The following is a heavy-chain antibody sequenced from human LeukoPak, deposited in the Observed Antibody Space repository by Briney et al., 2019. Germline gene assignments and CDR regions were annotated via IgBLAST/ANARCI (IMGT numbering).Heavy chain of an antibody. Sequence: GESLKISCKGSGYSFTSYWIGWGRQMPGKGLEGMGIIYPGNSDTRYSPSFQGQVTISADKSINTAYLQWSSLKASDTAMYYCARRGHSSGWYVGYWGQGTLVTVSS. CDR3: ARRGHSSGWYVGY. V-gene: IGHV5-51*01. CDR1: GYSFTSYW. CDR2: IYPGNSDT. D-gene: IGHD6-19*01. J-gene: IGHJ4*02.